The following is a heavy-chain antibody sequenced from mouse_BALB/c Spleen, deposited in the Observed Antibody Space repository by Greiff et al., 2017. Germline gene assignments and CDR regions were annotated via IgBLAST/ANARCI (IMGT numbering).Heavy chain of an antibody. CDR3: ARPIDGSSGGDYFDY. CDR2: INPYNGDT. D-gene: IGHD1-1*01. J-gene: IGHJ2*01. V-gene: IGHV1-20*02. CDR1: GYSFTGYF. Sequence: EVKLQESGPELVKPGASVKISCKASGYSFTGYFMNWVMQSHGKSLEWIGRINPYNGDTFYNQKFKGKATLTVDKSSSTAHMELRSLASEDSAVYYCARPIDGSSGGDYFDYWGQGTTLTVSS.